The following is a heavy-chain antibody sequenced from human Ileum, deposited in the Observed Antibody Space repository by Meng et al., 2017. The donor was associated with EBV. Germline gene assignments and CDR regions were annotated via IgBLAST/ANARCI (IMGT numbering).Heavy chain of an antibody. CDR2: PYGSDT. CDR3: AYYRVGRGGVGS. V-gene: IGHV4-61*08. CDR1: GGSVSSDGSH. D-gene: IGHD3-16*01. J-gene: IGHJ4*02. Sequence: QGQLQGSAPGLVTPSGPCPLPCPGSGGSVSSDGSHWSWTRQSPGRELDWIGHPYGSDTNYSPSFQSRVTISIDTAKNQLFLKLTSVTAADTAMYYCAYYRVGRGGVGSWGQGTLVTVAS.